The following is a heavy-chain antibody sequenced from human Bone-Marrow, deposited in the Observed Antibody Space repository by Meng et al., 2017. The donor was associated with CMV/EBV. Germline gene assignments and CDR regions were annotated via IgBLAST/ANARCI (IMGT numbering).Heavy chain of an antibody. D-gene: IGHD1-26*01. CDR3: VRVVLVGGTDPFDY. CDR2: ISSNGGTT. CDR1: GFTFSSHT. Sequence: GGSRRLSCAASGFTFSSHTMQWVRQAPGKGLEYVSGISSNGGTTYYAESVKGKFTISRDNSKNTLYLQRGSLRPEDLAVYYCVRVVLVGGTDPFDYWGQGTLVTGSS. V-gene: IGHV3-64*02. J-gene: IGHJ4*02.